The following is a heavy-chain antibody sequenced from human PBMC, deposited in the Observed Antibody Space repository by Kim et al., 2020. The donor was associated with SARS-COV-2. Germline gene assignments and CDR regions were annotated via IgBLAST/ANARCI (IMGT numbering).Heavy chain of an antibody. J-gene: IGHJ4*02. CDR1: GYTFTSYG. CDR3: ARAGARRGVITMVRGVIGANVY. Sequence: ASVKVSCKASGYTFTSYGISWVRQAPGQGLEWMGWISAYNGNTNYAQKLQGRVTMTTDTSTSTAYMELRSLRSDDTDVYYCARAGARRGVITMVRGVIGANVYWGQGTQVTVSP. D-gene: IGHD3-10*01. CDR2: ISAYNGNT. V-gene: IGHV1-18*01.